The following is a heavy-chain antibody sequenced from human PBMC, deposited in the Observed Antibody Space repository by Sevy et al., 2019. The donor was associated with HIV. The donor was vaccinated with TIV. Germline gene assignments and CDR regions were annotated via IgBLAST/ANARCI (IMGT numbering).Heavy chain of an antibody. CDR2: ISWNSGSI. CDR1: GFTFDDYA. J-gene: IGHJ4*02. CDR3: AKGPLGYDSSGYGYFDY. V-gene: IGHV3-9*01. Sequence: GGSLRLSCAASGFTFDDYAMHWVRQAPGKGLEWVSGISWNSGSIGYADSVKGRFTISRENAKNPLYLQMNSLRAEDTALDYCAKGPLGYDSSGYGYFDYWGQGTLVTVSS. D-gene: IGHD3-22*01.